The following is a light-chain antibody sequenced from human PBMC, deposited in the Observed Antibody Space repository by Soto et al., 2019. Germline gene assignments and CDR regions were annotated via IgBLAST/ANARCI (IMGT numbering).Light chain of an antibody. CDR1: QSVSSS. V-gene: IGKV3-15*01. J-gene: IGKJ5*01. CDR2: GAS. CDR3: QHYNNWST. Sequence: EIVMTQSPATLSVSPGERATLSCRASQSVSSSLAWYQQRPGQAPRLLIYGASTRATDIPASFSSSGSGTEFTITITNLQSEDFAIYYCQHYNNWSTFGQGTRLEIK.